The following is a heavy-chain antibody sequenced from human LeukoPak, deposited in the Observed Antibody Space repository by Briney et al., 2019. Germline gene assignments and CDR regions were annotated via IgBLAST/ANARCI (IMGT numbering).Heavy chain of an antibody. V-gene: IGHV4-38-2*02. CDR2: IYNSGST. CDR3: ARGIFGVHYDILTGYYTGDFDY. CDR1: GYSISSGYY. J-gene: IGHJ4*02. D-gene: IGHD3-9*01. Sequence: SETLSLTCTVSGYSISSGYYWGWIRQPPGKGLEWIGSIYNSGSTYYNPSLKSRVTISVDTSKNQFSLKLSSVTAADTAVYYCARGIFGVHYDILTGYYTGDFDYWGQGTLVTVSS.